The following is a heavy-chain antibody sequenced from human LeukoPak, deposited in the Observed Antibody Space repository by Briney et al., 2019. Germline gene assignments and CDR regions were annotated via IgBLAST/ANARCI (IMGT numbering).Heavy chain of an antibody. CDR2: ISSSSSYT. CDR1: GFTVSDYY. J-gene: IGHJ6*04. D-gene: IGHD2-2*02. Sequence: GGSLRLSCAASGFTVSDYYISWIRQAPGKGLEWVSYISSSSSYTNYADSVKGRFTISRDNAKNSLYLQMNSLRAEDTAVYYCARDVCSSTSCYTHYYYHGMDVWGKGTTVTVSS. CDR3: ARDVCSSTSCYTHYYYHGMDV. V-gene: IGHV3-11*06.